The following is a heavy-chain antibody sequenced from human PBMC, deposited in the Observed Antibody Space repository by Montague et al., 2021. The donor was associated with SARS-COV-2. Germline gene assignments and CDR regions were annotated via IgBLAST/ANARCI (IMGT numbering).Heavy chain of an antibody. Sequence: PALVKPTQTLTLTCTFSGFSLSTSGVGVGWIRQPPGKALEWLALXYWDDDKRYSPSLKSRLTITKDTSKNQVVLTMTNMDPVDTATYYYAHRSSGWSSSDWYAWNWGQGTLVTVSS. CDR1: GFSLSTSGVG. CDR2: XYWDDDK. CDR3: AHRSSGWSSSDWYAWN. D-gene: IGHD6-19*01. V-gene: IGHV2-5*02. J-gene: IGHJ4*02.